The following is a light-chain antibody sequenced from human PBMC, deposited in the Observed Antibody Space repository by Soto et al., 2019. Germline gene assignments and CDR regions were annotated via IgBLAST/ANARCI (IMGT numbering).Light chain of an antibody. CDR2: DVS. Sequence: QSALTQPPSASGSPGQSVTISCTGTSSDVGGYNFVSWFQHHPGKAPKLMIYDVSKRPSGVPDRFSGSKSGNTASLTASGLQAEDEADYYCSSYAGSKNYVFGTGTQLTVL. V-gene: IGLV2-8*01. J-gene: IGLJ1*01. CDR1: SSDVGGYNF. CDR3: SSYAGSKNYV.